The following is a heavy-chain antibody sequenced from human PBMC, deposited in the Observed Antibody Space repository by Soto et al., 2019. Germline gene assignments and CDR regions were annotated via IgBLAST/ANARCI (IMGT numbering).Heavy chain of an antibody. V-gene: IGHV1-18*01. J-gene: IGHJ5*02. Sequence: ASVKVSCKASGYTFTSYGISWVRQAPGQGLEWMGWISAYNGNTNYAQKLQGRVTMTTDTSTSTAYMELRSLRSDDTAVYYCARDHHNWNSNPHWFDPWGQGTLVTVSS. CDR1: GYTFTSYG. CDR2: ISAYNGNT. CDR3: ARDHHNWNSNPHWFDP. D-gene: IGHD1-7*01.